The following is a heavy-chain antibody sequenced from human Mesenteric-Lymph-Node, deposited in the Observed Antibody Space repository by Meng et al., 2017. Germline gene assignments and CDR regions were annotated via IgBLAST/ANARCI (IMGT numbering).Heavy chain of an antibody. V-gene: IGHV3-21*02. CDR2: MGLGHSHG. Sequence: EARVVGSGGGLVKPGVSLGISCVGSRSIFDSYDMTWIRQAPGKGPEWVASMGLGHSHGSYADSVIGRFTVSRDNAKTSFFLQMNSLRAEDTAIYYCASDPNWSTTWGQGTLVTVSS. J-gene: IGHJ5*02. CDR3: ASDPNWSTT. CDR1: RSIFDSYD.